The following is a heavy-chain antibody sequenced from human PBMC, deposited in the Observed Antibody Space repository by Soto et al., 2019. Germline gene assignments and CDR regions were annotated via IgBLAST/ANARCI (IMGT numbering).Heavy chain of an antibody. D-gene: IGHD5-18*01. CDR1: GGSFSGYY. CDR3: ARGCRIQLWLRYYGMDV. V-gene: IGHV4-34*01. J-gene: IGHJ6*02. CDR2: INHSGST. Sequence: SETLSLTCAVYGGSFSGYYWSWIRQPPGKGLEWIGEINHSGSTNYNPSLKSRVTISVDTSKNQFSLKLSSMTAADTAVYYCARGCRIQLWLRYYGMDVWGQGTTVTVSS.